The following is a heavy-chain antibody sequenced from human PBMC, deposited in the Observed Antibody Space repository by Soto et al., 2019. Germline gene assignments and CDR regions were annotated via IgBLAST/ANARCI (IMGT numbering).Heavy chain of an antibody. J-gene: IGHJ4*02. V-gene: IGHV4-30-2*01. Sequence: QLQLQESGSGLVKPSQTLSLTCAVSGGSISSGGYSWSWIRQPPGKGLDWIGYIYHSGSTYYNPSLESRVTISVDRSKNQFSLKLSSVTAADTAVYYCVRGPDYWGQGTLVTVSS. CDR2: IYHSGST. CDR3: VRGPDY. CDR1: GGSISSGGYS.